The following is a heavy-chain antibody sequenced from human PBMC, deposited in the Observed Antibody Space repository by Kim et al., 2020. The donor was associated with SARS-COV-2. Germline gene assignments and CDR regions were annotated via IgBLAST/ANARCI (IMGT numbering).Heavy chain of an antibody. CDR3: AREASPNGRFLEWLSAFDP. Sequence: GGSLRLSCAASGFTFSSYWMHWVRQAPGKGLVWVSRINSDGSSTSYADSVKGRFTISRDNAKNTLYLQMNSLRAEDTAVYYCAREASPNGRFLEWLSAFDPWDQGTLVTVSS. V-gene: IGHV3-74*01. J-gene: IGHJ5*02. D-gene: IGHD3-3*01. CDR2: INSDGSST. CDR1: GFTFSSYW.